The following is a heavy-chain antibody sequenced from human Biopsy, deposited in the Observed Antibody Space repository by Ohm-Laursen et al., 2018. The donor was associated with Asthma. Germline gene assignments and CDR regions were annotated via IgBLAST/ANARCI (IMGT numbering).Heavy chain of an antibody. J-gene: IGHJ5*02. CDR1: GFTFSSYW. D-gene: IGHD3-10*01. Sequence: SLRLSCAASGFTFSSYWMSWVRQAPGKGLEWVANIKQDGSEKYYVDSVKGRFTISRDNAKNSLYLQMNSLRAEDEAVYYCARDRPITMVRGVIITFDPWGQGTLVTVSS. CDR3: ARDRPITMVRGVIITFDP. V-gene: IGHV3-7*05. CDR2: IKQDGSEK.